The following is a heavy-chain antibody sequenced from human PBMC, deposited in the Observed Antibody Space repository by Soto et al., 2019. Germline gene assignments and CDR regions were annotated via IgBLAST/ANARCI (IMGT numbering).Heavy chain of an antibody. D-gene: IGHD3-3*01. CDR2: ISAYNGNT. V-gene: IGHV1-18*01. Sequence: QVQLVQSGAEVKKPGASVKVSCKASGYTFTSYGISWVRQAPGQGLEWMGWISAYNGNTKYAQKLQGRVTMTTDTSTSTDNMGLRSLISDATAVYYCSGGDAFWRGYYTSWGQGTQVTVSS. CDR3: SGGDAFWRGYYTS. J-gene: IGHJ5*02. CDR1: GYTFTSYG.